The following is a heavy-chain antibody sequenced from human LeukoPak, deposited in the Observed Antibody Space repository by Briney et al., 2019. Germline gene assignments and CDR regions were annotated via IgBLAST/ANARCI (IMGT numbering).Heavy chain of an antibody. V-gene: IGHV3-30*18. J-gene: IGHJ6*02. CDR3: AKDFSSIAARRPDYYYYYGMDV. D-gene: IGHD6-6*01. CDR1: GFTFSIYG. CDR2: ISYDGSNK. Sequence: GGSLRLSCAASGFTFSIYGMHWVRQAPGKGLEWVAVISYDGSNKYYADSVKGRFTISRDNSKNTLYLQMNSLRAEDTAVYYCAKDFSSIAARRPDYYYYYGMDVWGQGTTVTVSS.